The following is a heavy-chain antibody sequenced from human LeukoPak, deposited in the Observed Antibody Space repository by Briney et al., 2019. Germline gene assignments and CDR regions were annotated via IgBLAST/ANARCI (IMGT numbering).Heavy chain of an antibody. V-gene: IGHV3-33*01. J-gene: IGHJ5*02. CDR3: ARDLRSSSWPNWFDP. Sequence: GGSLRLSCAASGFTFSSYGMHWVRQAPGKGLEWVAVIWYDGSNKYYADSVKGRFTISRDNSKNTLYLQMNSLRAEDTAVYYCARDLRSSSWPNWFDPWGQGTLVTVSS. CDR1: GFTFSSYG. D-gene: IGHD6-13*01. CDR2: IWYDGSNK.